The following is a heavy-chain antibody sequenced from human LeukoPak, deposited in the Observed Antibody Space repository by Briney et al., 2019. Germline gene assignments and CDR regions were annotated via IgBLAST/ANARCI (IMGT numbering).Heavy chain of an antibody. J-gene: IGHJ4*02. Sequence: GGSLRLSCAASGFTFSSYGMHWVRQAPGKGLEWVAVISYDGSNKYYADSLKGRFTISRDNSKNTLYLQMNSLSTEDAAVYYCAKVVQWLGPDFDYWGQGTLVTVSS. V-gene: IGHV3-30*18. CDR1: GFTFSSYG. D-gene: IGHD6-19*01. CDR2: ISYDGSNK. CDR3: AKVVQWLGPDFDY.